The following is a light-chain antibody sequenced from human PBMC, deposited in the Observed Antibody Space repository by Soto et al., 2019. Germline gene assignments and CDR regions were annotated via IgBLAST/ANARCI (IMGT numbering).Light chain of an antibody. CDR1: QSVSSSY. Sequence: EIVLTQSPGTLSLSPGERATLSCRASQSVSSSYLAWYQQKPGQAPRLLIYGASSRATGIPDRFSGSGSGTDFTITISRLEPEDFAVYYGQQYGSSSRRLTFGGGTKVEIK. J-gene: IGKJ4*01. CDR3: QQYGSSSRRLT. V-gene: IGKV3-20*01. CDR2: GAS.